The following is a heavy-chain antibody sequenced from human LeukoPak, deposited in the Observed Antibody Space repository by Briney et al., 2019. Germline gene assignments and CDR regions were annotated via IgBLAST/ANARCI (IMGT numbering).Heavy chain of an antibody. V-gene: IGHV4-59*08. D-gene: IGHD5-12*01. CDR2: IYYSGST. CDR1: GGSISSYY. J-gene: IGHJ4*02. Sequence: PSETLSLTCTVSGGSISSYYWSWIRQPPGKGLEWIGYIYYSGSTNYNPSLKSRVTISVDTSKNQFSLKLSSVTAADTAVYYCARGLMGSGYYFDYWGQGTLVTVSS. CDR3: ARGLMGSGYYFDY.